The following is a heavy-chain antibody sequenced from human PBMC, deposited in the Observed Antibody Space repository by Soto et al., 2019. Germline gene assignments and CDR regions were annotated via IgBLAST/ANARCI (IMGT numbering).Heavy chain of an antibody. J-gene: IGHJ5*02. V-gene: IGHV5-10-1*01. CDR2: IDPSDSYT. CDR3: ARVSSEYYYDSSGPSGWFDP. Sequence: PGESLKISCKGSGYSFTSYWISWVRQMPGKGLEWMGRIDPSDSYTNYSPSFQGHVTISADKSISTAYLQWSSLKASDTAMYYCARVSSEYYYDSSGPSGWFDPWGQGTLVTAPQ. D-gene: IGHD3-22*01. CDR1: GYSFTSYW.